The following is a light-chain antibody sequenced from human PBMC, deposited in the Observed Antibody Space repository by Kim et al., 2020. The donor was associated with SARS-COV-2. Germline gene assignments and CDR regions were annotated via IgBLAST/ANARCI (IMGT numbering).Light chain of an antibody. Sequence: SYELTQPPSVSVSPGQTASITCSGDKLGDKYACWYQQKPGQSPVLVIYQVSKRPSGIPERFSGSNSGNTATLTISGTQAMDEADYYCQAWDSSTWV. CDR3: QAWDSSTWV. CDR1: KLGDKY. V-gene: IGLV3-1*01. CDR2: QVS. J-gene: IGLJ3*02.